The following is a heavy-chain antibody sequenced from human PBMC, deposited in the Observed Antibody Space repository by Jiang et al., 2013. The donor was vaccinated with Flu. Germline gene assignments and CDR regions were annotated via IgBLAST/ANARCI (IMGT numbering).Heavy chain of an antibody. CDR3: AREGFWNYGTYYYGMDV. CDR1: GGSISSYY. CDR2: IYYSGST. J-gene: IGHJ6*02. Sequence: GSGLVKPSETLSLTCTVSGGSISSYYWSWIRQPPGKGLEWIGYIYYSGSTNYNPSLKSRVTISVDTSKNQFSLKLSSVTAADTAVYYCAREGFWNYGTYYYGMDVWGQGTTVTVSS. D-gene: IGHD1-7*01. V-gene: IGHV4-59*01.